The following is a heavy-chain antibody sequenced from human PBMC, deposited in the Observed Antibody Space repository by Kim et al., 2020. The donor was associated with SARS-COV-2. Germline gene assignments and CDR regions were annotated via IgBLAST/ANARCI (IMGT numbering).Heavy chain of an antibody. Sequence: GGSLRLSCADSGFTFSASAMTWVRQAPGKGLEWVSIIYRGASNTYYADSVKGRFTVSRDDSKNTVSLQMSSLRAEDTAVYYCARDRGGWQHDYWGQGTLVTVSS. D-gene: IGHD6-19*01. CDR1: GFTFSASA. V-gene: IGHV3-23*03. CDR3: ARDRGGWQHDY. CDR2: IYRGASNT. J-gene: IGHJ4*02.